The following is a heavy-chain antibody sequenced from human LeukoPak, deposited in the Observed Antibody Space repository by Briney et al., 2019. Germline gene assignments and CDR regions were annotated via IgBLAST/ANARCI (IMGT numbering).Heavy chain of an antibody. CDR3: ARRGNWNRRGYYYYYMDV. D-gene: IGHD1-20*01. CDR1: GYTVTSYC. Sequence: ASVKVSCKASGYTVTSYCISWVRQAPGQGLEWMGWISAYNGNTNYAQKLQGRVTMTTDTSTSTAYMELRSLRSDDTAVYYCARRGNWNRRGYYYYYMDVWGKGTTVTVSS. CDR2: ISAYNGNT. J-gene: IGHJ6*03. V-gene: IGHV1-18*01.